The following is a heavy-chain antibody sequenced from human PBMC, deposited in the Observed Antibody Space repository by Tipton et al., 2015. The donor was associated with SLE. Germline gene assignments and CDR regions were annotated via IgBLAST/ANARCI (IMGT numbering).Heavy chain of an antibody. CDR2: ISYDGSNK. V-gene: IGHV3-30-3*01. CDR1: GFTFSSYA. D-gene: IGHD5-12*01. Sequence: SLRLSCAASGFTFSSYAMHWVRQAPGKGLEWVAVISYDGSNKYYADSVKGRFTISRDNSKNTLYLQMNSLRAEDTAVYYCASIVATTTDYWGQGTLVTVSS. J-gene: IGHJ4*02. CDR3: ASIVATTTDY.